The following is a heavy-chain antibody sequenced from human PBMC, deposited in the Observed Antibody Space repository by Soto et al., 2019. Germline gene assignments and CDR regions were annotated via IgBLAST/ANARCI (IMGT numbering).Heavy chain of an antibody. CDR1: GGTFSSYT. Sequence: SVKVSCKASGGTFSSYTISWVRQAPGQGLEWMGRIIPILGIANYAQKFQGRVTITADKSTSTAYMELSSLRSEDTAVYYCARTFYCSSTSCYDELWGQGTLVTVSS. D-gene: IGHD2-2*01. CDR3: ARTFYCSSTSCYDEL. J-gene: IGHJ4*02. CDR2: IIPILGIA. V-gene: IGHV1-69*02.